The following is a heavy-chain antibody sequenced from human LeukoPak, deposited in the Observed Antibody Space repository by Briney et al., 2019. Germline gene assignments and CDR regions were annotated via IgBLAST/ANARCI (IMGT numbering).Heavy chain of an antibody. V-gene: IGHV3-30-3*01. CDR2: ISWDGNIQ. CDR3: ARDYSGWYVFDY. CDR1: GFTFRSHA. D-gene: IGHD6-19*01. J-gene: IGHJ4*02. Sequence: GRSLRLSCAASGFTFRSHAIHWVRQAPGKGLEWVAFISWDGNIQYYAESVKGRFTLSRDNSKNTVYLQMNSLRFEDTAVYHCARDYSGWYVFDYWGQGTLVAVSP.